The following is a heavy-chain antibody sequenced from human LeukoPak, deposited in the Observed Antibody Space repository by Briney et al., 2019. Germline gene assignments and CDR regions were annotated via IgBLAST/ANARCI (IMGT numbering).Heavy chain of an antibody. D-gene: IGHD3-10*01. CDR2: ISSNGGST. CDR1: GFTFSSYA. CDR3: TKSATYYYGSGSNYYYYMDV. Sequence: GGSLRLSCAASGFTFSSYAMHWVRQAPGKGLEYVSAISSNGGSTYYADSVKGRFTISRDNSKNTLYLQMNSLRAEDTAVYDCTKSATYYYGSGSNYYYYMDVWGKGTTVTISS. V-gene: IGHV3-64*02. J-gene: IGHJ6*03.